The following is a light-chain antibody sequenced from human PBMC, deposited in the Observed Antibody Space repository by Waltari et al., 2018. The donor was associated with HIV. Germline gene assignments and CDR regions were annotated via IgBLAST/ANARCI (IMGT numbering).Light chain of an antibody. V-gene: IGLV2-14*01. CDR3: SSYAGSSIFVV. CDR1: SSDIGGYNY. Sequence: QSVLTQPASVSGSPGQSITISCTGTSSDIGGYNYVSWYQQHPGKAPKLLIYEVSNRPSGVSDRFSGSRSGNTASLTISGLQAEDEADYLCSSYAGSSIFVVFGGGTKLTVL. J-gene: IGLJ2*01. CDR2: EVS.